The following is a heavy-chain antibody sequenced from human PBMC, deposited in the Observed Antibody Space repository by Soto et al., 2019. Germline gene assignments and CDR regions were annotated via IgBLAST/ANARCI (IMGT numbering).Heavy chain of an antibody. Sequence: GGSLRLSCAASGFSFNRYYMNRVRQAPGKGLEWVSFISSSSSDIYYADSVKGRFTISRDNAKNSLFLRMNSLRVEDTAVYYCARDPFSENSDSLGLWGQGTLVTVSS. J-gene: IGHJ4*02. CDR1: GFSFNRYY. D-gene: IGHD2-21*01. CDR3: ARDPFSENSDSLGL. CDR2: ISSSSSDI. V-gene: IGHV3-21*01.